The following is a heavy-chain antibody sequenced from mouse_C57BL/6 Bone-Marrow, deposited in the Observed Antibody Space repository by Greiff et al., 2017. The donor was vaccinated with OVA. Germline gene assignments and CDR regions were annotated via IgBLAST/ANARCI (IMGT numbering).Heavy chain of an antibody. CDR3: ARRGGSYYFDY. J-gene: IGHJ2*01. Sequence: EVHLVESGGDLVKPGGSLKLSCAASGFTFSSYGMSWVRQTPDKRLEWVATISSGGSYTYYPDSVKGRFTISRDNAKNTLYLQMSSLKSEDTAMYYCARRGGSYYFDYWGQGTTLTVSS. V-gene: IGHV5-6*01. CDR1: GFTFSSYG. D-gene: IGHD1-1*01. CDR2: ISSGGSYT.